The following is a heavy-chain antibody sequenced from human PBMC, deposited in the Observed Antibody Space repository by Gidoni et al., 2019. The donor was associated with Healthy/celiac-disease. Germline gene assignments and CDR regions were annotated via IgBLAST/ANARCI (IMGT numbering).Heavy chain of an antibody. CDR3: AKALWVVYSGSEIQIA. CDR2: ISGSRGST. V-gene: IGHV3-23*01. Sequence: EVQLLESGGGLGQAGGALGPSLSGSGFALRRHAMGCVRQAPGKGLEWVSAISGSRGSTYYADSGKGRFTISGDNSKNTLFLQMNSQRAEDTAVYCCAKALWVVYSGSEIQIAGGQGTLVTVSS. CDR1: GFALRRHA. D-gene: IGHD1-26*01. J-gene: IGHJ4*02.